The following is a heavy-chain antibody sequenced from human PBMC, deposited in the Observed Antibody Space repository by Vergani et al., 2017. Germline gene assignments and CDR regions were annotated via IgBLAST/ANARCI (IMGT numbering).Heavy chain of an antibody. J-gene: IGHJ6*03. D-gene: IGHD1-1*01. CDR3: ARDFLTRVTTLDYYYMGV. CDR2: ISYDGNKK. V-gene: IGHV3-30*03. CDR1: GFTFSSYS. Sequence: VQLVESGGGLVQPGGSLRLSCAASGFTFSSYSMNWVRQAPGKGLEWVSVISYDGNKKNYADSVKGRFTISRDNSKNTLYLEMNALRAEDTAVYYCARDFLTRVTTLDYYYMGVWGKGTTVTVSS.